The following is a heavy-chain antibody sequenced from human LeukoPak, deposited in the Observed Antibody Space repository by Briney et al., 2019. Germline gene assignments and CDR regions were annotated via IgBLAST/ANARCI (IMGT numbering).Heavy chain of an antibody. CDR2: IYYSGST. V-gene: IGHV4-39*01. J-gene: IGHJ5*02. CDR3: ARHVDDILTGYHYNWFDP. CDR1: GGSISSSSYY. D-gene: IGHD3-9*01. Sequence: SETLSLTCTVSGGSISSSSYYWGWIRQPPGKGLEWIGSIYYSGSTCYNPSLKSRVTISVDTSKSQFSLKLSSVTAADTAVYYCARHVDDILTGYHYNWFDPWGQGTLVTVSS.